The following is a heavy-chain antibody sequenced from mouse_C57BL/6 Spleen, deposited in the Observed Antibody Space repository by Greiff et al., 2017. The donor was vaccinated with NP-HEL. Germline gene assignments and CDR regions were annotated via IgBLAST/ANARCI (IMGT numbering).Heavy chain of an antibody. Sequence: EVKLEESGPGLVKPSQSLSLTCSVTGYSITSGYYWNWIRQFPGNKLEWMGYISYDGSNNYNPSLKNRIAITRDTSKNQFFLKLNSVTTEDTATYYCATYGRDWYFDVWGTGTTVTVSS. CDR3: ATYGRDWYFDV. D-gene: IGHD2-1*01. V-gene: IGHV3-6*01. CDR2: ISYDGSN. CDR1: GYSITSGYY. J-gene: IGHJ1*03.